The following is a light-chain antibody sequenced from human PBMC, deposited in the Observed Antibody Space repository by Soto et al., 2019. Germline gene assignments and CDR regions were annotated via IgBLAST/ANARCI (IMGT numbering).Light chain of an antibody. J-gene: IGKJ4*01. CDR2: AAS. V-gene: IGKV1-9*01. CDR3: LHFNGFPLT. Sequence: DIQLTQSPSFLSASVGDRVTITCRTSQGISSYLTWYQQKPGKAPKLLIYAASTLQSGVPSRFSGGGSGTEFTLTISSLQPEDFATYYCLHFNGFPLTFGGGTKVEVK. CDR1: QGISSY.